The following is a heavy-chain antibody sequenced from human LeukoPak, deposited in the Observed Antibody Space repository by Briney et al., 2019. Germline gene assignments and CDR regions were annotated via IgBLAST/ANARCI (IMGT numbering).Heavy chain of an antibody. D-gene: IGHD3-10*01. J-gene: IGHJ4*02. CDR1: RFIFSTYW. CDR3: ARDVGEYQILGFDY. Sequence: GGSLRLSCAASRFIFSTYWMHWVRRAPGKGLVWVSRINSDGSRTNYADSVKGRFTISRDNAKNTLYLQMNSLRAEDTAIYYCARDVGEYQILGFDYWGQGTLVTVSS. CDR2: INSDGSRT. V-gene: IGHV3-74*01.